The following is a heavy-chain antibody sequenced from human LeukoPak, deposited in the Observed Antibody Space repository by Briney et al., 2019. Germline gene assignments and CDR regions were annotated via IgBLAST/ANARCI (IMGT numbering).Heavy chain of an antibody. CDR3: AREGDHCSGGSCYVAVGDAFDI. D-gene: IGHD2-15*01. CDR2: INPNSGGT. J-gene: IGHJ3*02. Sequence: ASVKVSCKASGYTFTGYYMHWVRQASGQGLEWMGWINPNSGGTNYAQKFQGRVTMTRDTSTSTVYMELSSLRSEDTAVYYCAREGDHCSGGSCYVAVGDAFDIWGQGTMVTVSS. CDR1: GYTFTGYY. V-gene: IGHV1-2*02.